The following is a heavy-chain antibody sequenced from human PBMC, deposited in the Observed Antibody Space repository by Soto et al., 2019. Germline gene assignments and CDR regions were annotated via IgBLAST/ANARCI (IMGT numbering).Heavy chain of an antibody. V-gene: IGHV3-23*01. J-gene: IGHJ4*02. CDR1: GFTFSSYV. CDR3: AKRARHYYDSSGSAHFDY. CDR2: ISGSGGST. Sequence: PGGSLRLSCAASGFTFSSYVMSWVRQAPGKGREWVSAISGSGGSTYYADSVKGRFTISRDNSKNTLYLQMNSLRAEDTAVYYCAKRARHYYDSSGSAHFDYWGQGTLVTVSS. D-gene: IGHD3-22*01.